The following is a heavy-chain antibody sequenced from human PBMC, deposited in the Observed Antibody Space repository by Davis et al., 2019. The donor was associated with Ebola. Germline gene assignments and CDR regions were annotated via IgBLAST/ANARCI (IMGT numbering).Heavy chain of an antibody. J-gene: IGHJ4*02. CDR2: IYYSGST. CDR3: ARGPTYYDSSGSYFDY. V-gene: IGHV4-31*03. D-gene: IGHD3-22*01. Sequence: PSETLSLTCTVSGGSISSVGYYWSWIRQHPGKGLEWIGYIYYSGSTYYNPSLKSRVTISVDTSKNQFSLKLSSVTAADTAVYYCARGPTYYDSSGSYFDYWGQGTLVTVSS. CDR1: GGSISSVGYY.